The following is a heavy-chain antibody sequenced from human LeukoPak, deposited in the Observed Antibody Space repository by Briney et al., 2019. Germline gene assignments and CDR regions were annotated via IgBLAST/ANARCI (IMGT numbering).Heavy chain of an antibody. CDR3: ARGVVAATTGYNWFDP. V-gene: IGHV4-39*01. Sequence: ASETLSLTCTVSGVSISSSSYYWGWIRQPPGKGLEWIGSIYYSGSTYYNPSLKSRVTISVDTSKNQFSLKLSSVTAADTAVYYCARGVVAATTGYNWFDPWGQGTLVTVSS. J-gene: IGHJ5*02. CDR2: IYYSGST. D-gene: IGHD2-15*01. CDR1: GVSISSSSYY.